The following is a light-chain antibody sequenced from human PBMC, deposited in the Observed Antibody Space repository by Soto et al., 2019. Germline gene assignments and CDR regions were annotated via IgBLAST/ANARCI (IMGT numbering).Light chain of an antibody. J-gene: IGLJ2*01. Sequence: QSALTQPASVSGSPGQSITISCTGTSSDVGAYNYVSWYQQHPGKAPKLMIYEVSNRPSGVSNRFSGSKSGNTASLTISGLQAEDEDDYYCSSYTSSSTEVFGGGTQLTVL. CDR3: SSYTSSSTEV. CDR2: EVS. CDR1: SSDVGAYNY. V-gene: IGLV2-14*01.